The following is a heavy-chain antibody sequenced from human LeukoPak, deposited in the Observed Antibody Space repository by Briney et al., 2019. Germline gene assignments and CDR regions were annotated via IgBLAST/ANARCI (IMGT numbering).Heavy chain of an antibody. J-gene: IGHJ4*02. CDR2: IYYSGST. CDR1: GGSISSYY. D-gene: IGHD6-19*01. V-gene: IGHV4-59*01. Sequence: PSETLSLTCTVSGGSISSYYWSWIRQPPGKGLEWIGYIYYSGSTNYNPSLKSRVTILVDTSKNQFSLKLSSVTAADTAVYYCARVKRGQWLLDYWGQGTLVTVSS. CDR3: ARVKRGQWLLDY.